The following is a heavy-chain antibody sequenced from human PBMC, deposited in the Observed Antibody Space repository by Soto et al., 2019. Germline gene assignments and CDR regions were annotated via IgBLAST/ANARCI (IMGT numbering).Heavy chain of an antibody. V-gene: IGHV1-69*13. CDR3: ARDLTPDPFQH. CDR1: GGTFSSYA. CDR2: IIPIFGTA. Sequence: SVKVSCKASGGTFSSYAISWVRQAPGQGLEWMGGIIPIFGTANYAQKFQGRVTITADESTSTAYMELRSLRSDDTAVYYCARDLTPDPFQHWGQGTLVTVSS. J-gene: IGHJ1*01.